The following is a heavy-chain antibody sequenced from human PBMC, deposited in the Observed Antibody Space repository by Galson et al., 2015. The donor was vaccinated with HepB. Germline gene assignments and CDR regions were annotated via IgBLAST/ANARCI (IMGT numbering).Heavy chain of an antibody. CDR3: ARGGSYYHGSGSFDY. CDR2: ISSSSSYI. Sequence: SLRLSCAASGFTFSSYSMNWVRQAPGKGLEWVSFISSSSSYIYYADSVKGRFTISRDNAKNSLYLQMNSLRAEDTAVYYCARGGSYYHGSGSFDYWGQGTLVTVSS. J-gene: IGHJ4*02. D-gene: IGHD3-10*01. V-gene: IGHV3-21*01. CDR1: GFTFSSYS.